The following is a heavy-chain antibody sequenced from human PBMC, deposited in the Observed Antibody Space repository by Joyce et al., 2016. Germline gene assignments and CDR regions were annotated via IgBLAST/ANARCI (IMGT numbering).Heavy chain of an antibody. CDR3: AKDCHYSSGYYEGFDY. Sequence: QVQLVDSGGGVVQPGRSLRLSCVASGFTFSNYGIHWVRQAPGKGLEWVAVISYDGSNKYYSDSVKGRFTISRDNSRNTVYLQMNSLRPEDTAVYYCAKDCHYSSGYYEGFDYWGQGTLVTVSS. J-gene: IGHJ4*02. CDR1: GFTFSNYG. V-gene: IGHV3-30*18. CDR2: ISYDGSNK. D-gene: IGHD3-22*01.